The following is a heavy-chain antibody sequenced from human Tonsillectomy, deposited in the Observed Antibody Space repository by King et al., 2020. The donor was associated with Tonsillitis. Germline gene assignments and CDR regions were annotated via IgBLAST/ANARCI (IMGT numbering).Heavy chain of an antibody. CDR2: IGTAGDT. D-gene: IGHD5-12*01. J-gene: IGHJ6*02. CDR3: ARGLYYGMXV. CDR1: GFTFSSYD. Sequence: VQLVESGGGLVQPGGSLRLSCAASGFTFSSYDMHWVCQATGKGLEWVSAIGTAGDTYYPGSVKGRFTIARENAKNSFYLQMNSLRAGDTAVYYCARGLYYGMXVWGQGTTVTVSS. V-gene: IGHV3-13*01.